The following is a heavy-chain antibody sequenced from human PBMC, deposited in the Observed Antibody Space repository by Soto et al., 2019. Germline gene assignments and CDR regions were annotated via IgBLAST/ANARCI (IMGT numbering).Heavy chain of an antibody. Sequence: QVQLVQSGAEVKKPGSSVKVFCKASGGTFSNYTISWVRQAPGQGLEWMGGIIPVFGTTDYEQKFQGRVTVTADGSTSTGYMKLGSLRAAATAVYYCASSSPYIVVRRPTGNQDYYGTDGWGQGTTVTVSS. D-gene: IGHD2-2*01. CDR2: IIPVFGTT. CDR1: GGTFSNYT. V-gene: IGHV1-69*01. J-gene: IGHJ6*02. CDR3: ASSSPYIVVRRPTGNQDYYGTDG.